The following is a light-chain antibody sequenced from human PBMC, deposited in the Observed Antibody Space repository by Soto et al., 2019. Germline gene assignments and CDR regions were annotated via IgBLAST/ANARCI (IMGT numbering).Light chain of an antibody. CDR2: GAS. J-gene: IGKJ4*01. CDR1: QSGSNTY. V-gene: IGKV3-20*01. Sequence: EIVLTQSPGTLSLSPGERATLSCRASQSGSNTYLAWHQQKRGQAPRLLIYGASSRATGIPDRFSGSGSGTYFLLIISRLEPEYLAVYYFQQYVSSLTFGGGTKVEFK. CDR3: QQYVSSLT.